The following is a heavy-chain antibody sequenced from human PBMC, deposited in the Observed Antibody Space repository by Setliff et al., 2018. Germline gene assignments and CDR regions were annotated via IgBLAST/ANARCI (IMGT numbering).Heavy chain of an antibody. CDR3: ARVIGRGSSCSPGLNWFDP. CDR2: IYASGST. Sequence: SETLSLTCTVSGGSISSDSDYWSWIRQSAGKGLEWIGRIYASGSTEYNPSLGSRVTISVDTSRNQFSLKLSSVTAADTAVYYCARVIGRGSSCSPGLNWFDPWGQG. CDR1: GGSISSDSDY. V-gene: IGHV4-61*02. J-gene: IGHJ5*02. D-gene: IGHD2-2*01.